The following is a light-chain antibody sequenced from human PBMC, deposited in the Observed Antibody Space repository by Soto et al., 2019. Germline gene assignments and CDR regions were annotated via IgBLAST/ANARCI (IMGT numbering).Light chain of an antibody. CDR1: NIGEKS. Sequence: YELTQPPSVSGAPGQTTSITCGGSNIGEKSVHWYQQKPGQAPVLVVYDDSDRPSGVPERFSGSNSGNTATLTISRVEAEDEADYYCQVWDSRTDHYVFGGGTKVTVL. CDR2: DDS. V-gene: IGLV3-21*02. CDR3: QVWDSRTDHYV. J-gene: IGLJ1*01.